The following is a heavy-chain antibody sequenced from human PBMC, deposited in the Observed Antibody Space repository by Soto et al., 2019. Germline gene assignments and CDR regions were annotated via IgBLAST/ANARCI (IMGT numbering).Heavy chain of an antibody. V-gene: IGHV3-15*07. Sequence: PGGSLRLSCAASGFTFSNAWMNWVRQAPGKGLEWVGRIKSKTDGGTTDYAAPVKGRFTISRDDSKNTLYLQMNSLKTEDTAVYYCTTALRFLEWLSQSYYYYGMDVWGQGTTATVSS. D-gene: IGHD3-3*01. J-gene: IGHJ6*02. CDR2: IKSKTDGGTT. CDR1: GFTFSNAW. CDR3: TTALRFLEWLSQSYYYYGMDV.